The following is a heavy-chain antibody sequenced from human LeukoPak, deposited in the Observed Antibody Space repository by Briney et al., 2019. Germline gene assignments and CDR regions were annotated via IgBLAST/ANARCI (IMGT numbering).Heavy chain of an antibody. J-gene: IGHJ4*02. D-gene: IGHD6-6*01. V-gene: IGHV4-59*01. Sequence: PSETLSLTCTVSGGSISSYYWSWIRQPPGKGLEWIGYIYYSGSTNYNPSLKSRVTISVDTSKNQFSLKLSSVTAADTAVYYCAKENSSSSIDFDYWGQGTLVTVSS. CDR1: GGSISSYY. CDR2: IYYSGST. CDR3: AKENSSSSIDFDY.